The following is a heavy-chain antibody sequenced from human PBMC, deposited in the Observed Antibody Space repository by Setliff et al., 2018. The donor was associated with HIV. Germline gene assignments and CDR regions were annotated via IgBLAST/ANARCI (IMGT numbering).Heavy chain of an antibody. CDR1: GGSFNDYY. V-gene: IGHV4-34*01. CDR3: ARGLSYYGSGSYLPLGY. J-gene: IGHJ4*02. CDR2: IDHSGNI. Sequence: SETLSLTCAVYGGSFNDYYWTWIRQPPGKGLEWIGEIDHSGNIKYHASLESRVTISKDTSKNQISLKLRSVTAADTAVYYCARGLSYYGSGSYLPLGYWGQGTLVTVSS. D-gene: IGHD3-10*01.